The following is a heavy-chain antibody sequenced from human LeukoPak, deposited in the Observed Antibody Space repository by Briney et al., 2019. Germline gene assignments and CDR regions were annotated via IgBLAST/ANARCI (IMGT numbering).Heavy chain of an antibody. V-gene: IGHV3-74*01. CDR2: INSDGSST. CDR3: AREDDSSGYTPQYFDY. J-gene: IGHJ4*02. CDR1: GFTFNTYW. D-gene: IGHD3-22*01. Sequence: GGSLRLSCAASGFTFNTYWMHWVRQAPGKGLVWVSRINSDGSSTSYGDSVKGRFTISRDNAKNTLFLQVNSLRAEDTAVYYCAREDDSSGYTPQYFDYWGQGTLVTVSS.